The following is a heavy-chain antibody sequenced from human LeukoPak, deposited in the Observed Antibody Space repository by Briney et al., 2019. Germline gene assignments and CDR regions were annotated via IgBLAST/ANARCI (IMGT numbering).Heavy chain of an antibody. Sequence: SETLSLTCTVSGGSISSGGYYWSWIRQHPGKGLEWIGYIYYSGSTYYNPSLKSRVTISVDTSKNQFSLKLSSVTAADTAVYYCARDLMTTVTTNAFDIWGQGTMVTVSP. J-gene: IGHJ3*02. CDR2: IYYSGST. CDR3: ARDLMTTVTTNAFDI. D-gene: IGHD4-17*01. CDR1: GGSISSGGYY. V-gene: IGHV4-31*03.